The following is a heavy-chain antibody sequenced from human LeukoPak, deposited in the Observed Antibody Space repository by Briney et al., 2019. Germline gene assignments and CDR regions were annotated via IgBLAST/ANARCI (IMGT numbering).Heavy chain of an antibody. D-gene: IGHD3-22*01. J-gene: IGHJ4*02. Sequence: GGSLRLSCAASGFSFSTYSMNWVRQAPGKGLEWVSYISSSSSTIYYADSVKGRFTMSRDNGKNSLYLQMNSLRAEDTAVYYCARGGKYYYDSSGYYGFDYWGQGTLVTVSS. CDR3: ARGGKYYYDSSGYYGFDY. V-gene: IGHV3-48*01. CDR1: GFSFSTYS. CDR2: ISSSSSTI.